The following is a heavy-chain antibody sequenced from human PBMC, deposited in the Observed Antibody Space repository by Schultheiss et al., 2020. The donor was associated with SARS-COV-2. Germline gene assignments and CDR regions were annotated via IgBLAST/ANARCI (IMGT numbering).Heavy chain of an antibody. V-gene: IGHV3-74*01. CDR1: GFTFSDYY. Sequence: GGSLRLSCAASGFTFSDYYMSWVRQAPGKGLVWVSRINSDGSSTSYADSVKGRFTISRDNAKNSLYLQMNSLRAEDTAIYYCAREAHFYTILIDASTKVDGRPPIDFWGRGTLVTVSS. D-gene: IGHD3-9*01. J-gene: IGHJ4*02. CDR2: INSDGSST. CDR3: AREAHFYTILIDASTKVDGRPPIDF.